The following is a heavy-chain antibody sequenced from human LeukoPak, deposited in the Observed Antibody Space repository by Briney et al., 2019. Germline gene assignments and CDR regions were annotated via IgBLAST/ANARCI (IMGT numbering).Heavy chain of an antibody. V-gene: IGHV4-30-2*03. Sequence: SQTLSLTCTVSGGSISSGDYYWSWIRQPPGKGLEWIGSIYHSGSTYYNPSLKSRVTISVDTSKNQFSLKLSSVTAADTAVYYCAREGGYSGYLAKGELDYWGQGTLVTVSS. CDR3: AREGGYSGYLAKGELDY. D-gene: IGHD5-12*01. J-gene: IGHJ4*02. CDR1: GGSISSGDYY. CDR2: IYHSGST.